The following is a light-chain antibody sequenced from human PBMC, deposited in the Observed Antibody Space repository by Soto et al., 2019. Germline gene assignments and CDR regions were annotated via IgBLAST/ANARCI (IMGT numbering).Light chain of an antibody. CDR3: QEYGSSPLA. CDR2: GAS. CDR1: QSVSSSY. J-gene: IGKJ4*01. Sequence: EIVLTQSPGTLSSSPGERATLSCRASQSVSSSYLAWYQQKPGQAPRLLIYGASSRATGIPDRISGSGSGTDFTLTISRLEPEEFAVDYCQEYGSSPLAFGGGSKVEVK. V-gene: IGKV3-20*01.